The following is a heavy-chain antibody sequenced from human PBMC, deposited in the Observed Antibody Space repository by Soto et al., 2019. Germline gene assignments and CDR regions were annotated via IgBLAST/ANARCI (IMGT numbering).Heavy chain of an antibody. CDR2: IIPIFGIA. V-gene: IGHV1-69*08. CDR3: AREDRDRETGLVPAAIDGMDV. J-gene: IGHJ6*02. Sequence: QVQLVQSGAEVKKPGSSVKVSCKASGGTFSRYSITWVRQAPGHGLEWIGRIIPIFGIASYAQKFQGRVTITADESTTPAYMELRSLRSDDTAVYYCAREDRDRETGLVPAAIDGMDVWGQGTTVTVSS. CDR1: GGTFSRYS. D-gene: IGHD2-2*01.